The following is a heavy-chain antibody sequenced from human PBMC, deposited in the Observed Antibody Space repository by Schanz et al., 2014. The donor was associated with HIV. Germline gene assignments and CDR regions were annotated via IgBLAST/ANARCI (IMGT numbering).Heavy chain of an antibody. CDR3: AKDQGYDFWSGYYNYYYMDV. Sequence: VQLVESGGDVVQPGRSLRLSCAASGFTFRTYGMHWVRQAPGKGLEWVAVISYDGSNKYYADSVKGRFTISRDNSKNTLYLQMNSLRPEDTAVYYCAKDQGYDFWSGYYNYYYMDVWGQGTTVTVSS. V-gene: IGHV3-30*18. D-gene: IGHD3-3*01. CDR2: ISYDGSNK. J-gene: IGHJ6*02. CDR1: GFTFRTYG.